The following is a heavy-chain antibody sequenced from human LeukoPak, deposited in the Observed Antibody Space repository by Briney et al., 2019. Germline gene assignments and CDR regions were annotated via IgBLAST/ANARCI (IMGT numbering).Heavy chain of an antibody. J-gene: IGHJ4*02. CDR3: ASAMWGSQCTCPDY. V-gene: IGHV3-15*01. CDR1: GSPFTNVV. D-gene: IGHD3-16*01. Sequence: GGSLRPSVSAPGSPFTNVVMAGFRQAPGKGLEWVGRIINATDGVAKDYAALVHRRFTISKNDKSNTQHLQINTLHTDHTADYCRASAMWGSQCTCPDYWGQGTLVTVSS. CDR2: IINATDGVAK.